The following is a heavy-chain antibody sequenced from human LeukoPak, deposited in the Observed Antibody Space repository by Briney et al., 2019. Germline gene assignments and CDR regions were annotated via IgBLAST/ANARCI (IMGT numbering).Heavy chain of an antibody. CDR2: ISGGDGDT. J-gene: IGHJ3*02. D-gene: IGHD5-12*01. V-gene: IGHV3-23*01. CDR3: AKLGYHNRPGAFDI. CDR1: GFTFSNYA. Sequence: GGSLRLSCAASGFTFSNYALTWVRQAPGKGLGWVSTISGGDGDTYYADSVKGRFTISRDNSKNTLYLQMNSLRAEDTAVYYCAKLGYHNRPGAFDIWGQGTMVTVSS.